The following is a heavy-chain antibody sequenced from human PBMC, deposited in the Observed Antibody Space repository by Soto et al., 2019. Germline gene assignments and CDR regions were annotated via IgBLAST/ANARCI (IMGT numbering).Heavy chain of an antibody. D-gene: IGHD2-2*01. CDR1: GYTFTDYY. V-gene: IGHV1-2*02. Sequence: ASVKVSCKASGYTFTDYYIHWVRQAPGQGLEWVGWINPDSGGTNHAQRFQGRVTMTSDTSINTAYMELSSLRSDDTAVYYCAIRTGQLAIISEFDGDWFFEVWGRGTLVTVSS. J-gene: IGHJ2*01. CDR3: AIRTGQLAIISEFDGDWFFEV. CDR2: INPDSGGT.